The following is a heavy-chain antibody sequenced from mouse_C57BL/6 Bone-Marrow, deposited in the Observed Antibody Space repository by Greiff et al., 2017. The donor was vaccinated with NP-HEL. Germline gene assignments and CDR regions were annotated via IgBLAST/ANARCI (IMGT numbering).Heavy chain of an antibody. V-gene: IGHV1-64*01. CDR3: ARGWDPVAY. J-gene: IGHJ3*01. Sequence: QVQLQQPGAELVKPGASVKLSCKASGYTFTSYWMHWVKQRPGQGLEWIGMIHPNRGSTNYNEKFKSKATLTVDKSSSTAYIQLSSLTSEDSAVYYCARGWDPVAYWGQGTLVTVSA. D-gene: IGHD4-1*01. CDR2: IHPNRGST. CDR1: GYTFTSYW.